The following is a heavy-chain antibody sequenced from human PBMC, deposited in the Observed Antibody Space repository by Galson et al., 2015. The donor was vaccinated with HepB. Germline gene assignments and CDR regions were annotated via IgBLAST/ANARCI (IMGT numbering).Heavy chain of an antibody. CDR3: ARVGSGSYDYYGMDV. J-gene: IGHJ6*02. Sequence: SVKVSCKASGYTFTSYYMHWVRQAPGQGLEWMGIINPSGGSTSYAQKFQGRVTMTRDTSTSTVYMELSSLRSEDTAVYYCARVGSGSYDYYGMDVWGQGTTVTVSS. CDR2: INPSGGST. D-gene: IGHD1-26*01. V-gene: IGHV1-46*01. CDR1: GYTFTSYY.